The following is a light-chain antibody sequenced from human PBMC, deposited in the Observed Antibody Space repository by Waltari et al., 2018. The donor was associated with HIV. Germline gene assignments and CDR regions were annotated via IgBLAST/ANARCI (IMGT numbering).Light chain of an antibody. CDR1: RSLLSSSDNKNY. CDR2: SAS. Sequence: DFVMTQSPHSLDVSLGERATFNCKSSRSLLSSSDNKNYLAWYQKKPGQPPKLLISSASNRESGVPDRFSGSGSGTDFTLTISSLQPEDVAVYYCQQYYGAPQTFGQGTKVEIK. J-gene: IGKJ2*01. CDR3: QQYYGAPQT. V-gene: IGKV4-1*01.